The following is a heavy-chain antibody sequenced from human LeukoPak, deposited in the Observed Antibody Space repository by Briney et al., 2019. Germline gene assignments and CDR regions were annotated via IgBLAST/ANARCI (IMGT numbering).Heavy chain of an antibody. V-gene: IGHV3-7*01. CDR3: ARLRGLYSGTYRYQTAFEF. J-gene: IGHJ4*02. CDR2: IKQDGSEK. CDR1: GFTFSNYW. Sequence: GGSLRLSCATSGFTFSNYWMSWVRQAPGKGLEWVANIKQDGSEKYYGDSVKGRFTISRDNAKNSLYLQMNSLRVEDTSVYYCARLRGLYSGTYRYQTAFEFWGQGSLLTVSS. D-gene: IGHD1-26*01.